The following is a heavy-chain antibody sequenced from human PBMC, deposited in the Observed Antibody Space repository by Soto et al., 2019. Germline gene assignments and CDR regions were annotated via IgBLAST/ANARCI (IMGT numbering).Heavy chain of an antibody. CDR1: GYTFTSYG. CDR3: ARAAIPGSGYSPPLA. J-gene: IGHJ5*02. CDR2: ISAYNGNT. V-gene: IGHV1-18*01. Sequence: GASVKVSCKASGYTFTSYGISWVRQAPGQGLEWMGWISAYNGNTNYAQKLQGRVTMTTDTSTSTAYMELRSLRSDDTAVYYCARAAIPGSGYSPPLAWGQGTLVTVSS. D-gene: IGHD3-22*01.